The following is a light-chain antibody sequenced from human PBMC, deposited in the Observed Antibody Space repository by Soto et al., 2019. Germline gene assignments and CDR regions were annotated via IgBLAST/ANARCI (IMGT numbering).Light chain of an antibody. CDR3: TSFSSSTSLYV. CDR2: QVT. V-gene: IGLV2-14*01. CDR1: TRDIAGYNY. Sequence: QSALTQPASVSGSLGQSITISCTGTTRDIAGYNYISWYQQLPGKAPKLMIYQVTIRPSGISNRFSGSKSGNTASLTISGIQAEEEADYYCTSFSSSTSLYVFGTGTKVTV. J-gene: IGLJ1*01.